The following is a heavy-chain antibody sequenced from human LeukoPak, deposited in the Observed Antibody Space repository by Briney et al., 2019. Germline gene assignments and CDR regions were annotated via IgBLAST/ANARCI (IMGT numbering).Heavy chain of an antibody. V-gene: IGHV3-7*01. CDR2: INPDGRDT. D-gene: IGHD2-21*02. CDR1: GFTFNRCW. J-gene: IGHJ1*01. CDR3: TSWGDTTAEYFQR. Sequence: TEGSLRLSCVVSGFTFNRCWMNWVRQAPGKGLEWVAHINPDGRDTYYVDSVKGRFTISRDNAENSMYLQMNSLRVEDTAVYYCTSWGDTTAEYFQRWGQGTLVTVSS.